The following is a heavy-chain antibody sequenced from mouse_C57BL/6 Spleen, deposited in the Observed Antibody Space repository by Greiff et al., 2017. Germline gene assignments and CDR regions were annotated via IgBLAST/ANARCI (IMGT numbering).Heavy chain of an antibody. V-gene: IGHV1-64*01. D-gene: IGHD4-1*02. CDR2: IHPNSGST. J-gene: IGHJ2*01. CDR1: GYTFTSYW. CDR3: ATSTGTVFDY. Sequence: VQLQQSGAELVKPGASVKLSCKASGYTFTSYWMHWVKQRPGQGLEWIGMIHPNSGSTNYNEKFKSKATLTVDKSSSTAYMQLSSLTSEDSAVYYCATSTGTVFDYWGQGTTLTVSS.